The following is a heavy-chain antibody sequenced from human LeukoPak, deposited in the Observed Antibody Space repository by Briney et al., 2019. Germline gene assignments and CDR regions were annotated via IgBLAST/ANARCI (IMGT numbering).Heavy chain of an antibody. CDR1: GGSISSSSCY. CDR2: IYYSGST. D-gene: IGHD3-10*01. V-gene: IGHV4-39*01. J-gene: IGHJ2*01. CDR3: ARTFTYYYGSGSYYPTVWYFDL. Sequence: SETLSLTCTVSGGSISSSSCYWGWIRQPPGKGLEWVGSIYYSGSTYYNPSLKSRVTISVDTSKNQFSLKLSSVTAADTAVYYCARTFTYYYGSGSYYPTVWYFDLWGRGTLVTVSS.